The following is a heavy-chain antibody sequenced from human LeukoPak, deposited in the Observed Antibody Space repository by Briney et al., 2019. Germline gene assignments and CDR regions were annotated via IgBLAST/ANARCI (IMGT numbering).Heavy chain of an antibody. CDR3: ARGPYPDY. CDR1: GFTFSSWW. CDR2: IKQDGSEK. J-gene: IGHJ4*01. V-gene: IGHV3-7*01. Sequence: GGSLRLSCAVSGFTFSSWWMTWVRQAPGKGLEWVANIKQDGSEKNYVDSVKGRFTISRDNAKNSLDLQMNRLRAEDTAVYYCARGPYPDYWGHGTLVTVSS.